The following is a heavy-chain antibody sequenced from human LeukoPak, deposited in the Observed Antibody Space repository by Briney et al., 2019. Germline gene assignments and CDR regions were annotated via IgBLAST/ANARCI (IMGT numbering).Heavy chain of an antibody. CDR2: IYYSGST. CDR3: AREKGYSSGWYKDWYFDL. Sequence: SETLSLTCTVSGGSISSSSYYWGWIRQPPGKGLEWSGSIYYSGSTYYNPSLKSRVTISVDTSKNQFSLKLSSVTAADTAVYYCAREKGYSSGWYKDWYFDLWGRGTLVTVSS. J-gene: IGHJ2*01. CDR1: GGSISSSSYY. D-gene: IGHD6-19*01. V-gene: IGHV4-39*07.